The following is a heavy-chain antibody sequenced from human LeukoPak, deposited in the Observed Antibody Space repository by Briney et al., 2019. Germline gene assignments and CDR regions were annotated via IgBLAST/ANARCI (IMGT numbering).Heavy chain of an antibody. J-gene: IGHJ4*02. CDR1: GYTFTSYG. CDR2: ISAYNGNT. V-gene: IGHV1-18*04. D-gene: IGHD3-9*01. CDR3: ARARSLYYDILTGYEYDY. Sequence: ASVKVSCKASGYTFTSYGISWVRQAPGQGLEWMGWISAYNGNTNYAQKLQGRVTMTTDTSTSTAYMELSSLRSEDTAVYYCARARSLYYDILTGYEYDYWGQGTLVTVSS.